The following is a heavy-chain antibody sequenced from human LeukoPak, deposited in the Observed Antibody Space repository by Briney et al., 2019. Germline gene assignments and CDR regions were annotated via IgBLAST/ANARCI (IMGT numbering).Heavy chain of an antibody. J-gene: IGHJ4*02. CDR3: ARDSRRELLWRTYYFDY. Sequence: GASVKVSCKASGYTFTSYDINWVRQATGQGLEWMGWMNPNSGNTGYAQKFQGRVTMTRDTSISTAYMELSRLRSDDTAVYYCARDSRRELLWRTYYFDYWGQGTLVTVSS. V-gene: IGHV1-8*01. CDR1: GYTFTSYD. D-gene: IGHD1-26*01. CDR2: MNPNSGNT.